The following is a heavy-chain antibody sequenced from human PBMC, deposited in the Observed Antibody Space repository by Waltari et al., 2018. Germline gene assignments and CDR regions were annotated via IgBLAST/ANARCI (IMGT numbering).Heavy chain of an antibody. Sequence: QVQLQESGPGLVKPSGTLSLTCAVSGGSISSSNWWSWVRQPPGKGLEWIGEIYHSGITNYHPSHKSRVTISVDKSKNQFSLKRSSVTAADTAVYYCARDTPVVGANGGSWWGQGTLVTVSS. V-gene: IGHV4-4*02. CDR2: IYHSGIT. J-gene: IGHJ4*02. CDR3: ARDTPVVGANGGSW. D-gene: IGHD2-15*01. CDR1: GGSISSSNW.